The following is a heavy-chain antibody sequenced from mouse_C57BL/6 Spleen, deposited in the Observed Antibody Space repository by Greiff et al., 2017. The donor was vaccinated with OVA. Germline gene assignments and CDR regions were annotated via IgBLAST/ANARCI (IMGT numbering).Heavy chain of an antibody. CDR2: IDPEDGDT. D-gene: IGHD3-2*02. J-gene: IGHJ3*01. Sequence: EVQLQESGAELVKPGASVKLSCTASGFNIKDYYMHWVKQRTEQGLEWIGRIDPEDGDTKYVPKFQGKATITADTSSNTAYLQLSSLTSEDTAVYCCAIESAGYEAYWGQGTLVTVSA. V-gene: IGHV14-2*01. CDR1: GFNIKDYY. CDR3: AIESAGYEAY.